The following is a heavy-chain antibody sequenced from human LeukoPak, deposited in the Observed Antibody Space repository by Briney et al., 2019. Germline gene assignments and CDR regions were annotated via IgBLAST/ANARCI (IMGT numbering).Heavy chain of an antibody. CDR2: IYPGDSDT. D-gene: IGHD3-22*01. Sequence: RGESLKISCKASGYIFTSYWIGWVRQMPGKGLEWMGIIYPGDSDTRYSPSFQGQVTISADKSISTAYLQWSSLKASDTAMYYCARLKGYYDSSGSLFDYWGQGTLVTVSS. CDR3: ARLKGYYDSSGSLFDY. J-gene: IGHJ4*02. V-gene: IGHV5-51*01. CDR1: GYIFTSYW.